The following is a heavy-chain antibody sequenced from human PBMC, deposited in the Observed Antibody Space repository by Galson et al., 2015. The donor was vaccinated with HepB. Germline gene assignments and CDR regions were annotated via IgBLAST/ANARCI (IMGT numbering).Heavy chain of an antibody. CDR1: GFTFGTYT. V-gene: IGHV3-30-3*01. D-gene: IGHD6-13*01. Sequence: SLRLSCAASGFTFGTYTIHWVRQAPGKGLEWVAAISDDASNVHYADSVKGRFTISRDNSKNTLYLQMNSVRSEDTATYYCARDLRGSWSPGDYWGQGTLVIVSS. CDR2: ISDDASNV. CDR3: ARDLRGSWSPGDY. J-gene: IGHJ4*02.